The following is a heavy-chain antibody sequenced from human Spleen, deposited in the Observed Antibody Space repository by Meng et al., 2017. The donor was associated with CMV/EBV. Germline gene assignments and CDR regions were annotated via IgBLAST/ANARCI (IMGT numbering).Heavy chain of an antibody. J-gene: IGHJ4*02. CDR2: INQDATEK. CDR1: GFTFSSYW. D-gene: IGHD1-26*01. CDR3: AGGRYLDY. V-gene: IGHV3-7*01. Sequence: SLRLSCAASGFTFSSYWVNWVRQAPGKGLEWVANINQDATEKYYVDSVKGRFTISRDNSKSSLYLQMNSLGAEDTAVYYCAGGRYLDYWGQGTLVTVSS.